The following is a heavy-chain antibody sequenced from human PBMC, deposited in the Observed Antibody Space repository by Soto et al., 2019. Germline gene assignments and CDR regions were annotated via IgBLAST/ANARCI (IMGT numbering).Heavy chain of an antibody. CDR2: IYYSGST. Sequence: PSCSLPLTCTVSGGSISSYRRSFMRQRPWKGLKWIGYIYYSGSTNYNPSLKSRVTISVDTSKNQFSLKLSSVTAADTAVYYCATRAADYYFWSGYYSYYDYMVVWGKGTTVTVSS. J-gene: IGHJ6*03. CDR1: GGSISSYR. V-gene: IGHV4-59*08. D-gene: IGHD3-3*01. CDR3: ATRAADYYFWSGYYSYYDYMVV.